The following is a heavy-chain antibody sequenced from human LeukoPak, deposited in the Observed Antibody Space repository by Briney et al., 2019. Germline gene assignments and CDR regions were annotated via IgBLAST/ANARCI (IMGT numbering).Heavy chain of an antibody. CDR2: ISRSSVHI. CDR1: GFTLSTYS. V-gene: IGHV3-21*01. CDR3: ARDYGDAFDV. D-gene: IGHD4-17*01. J-gene: IGHJ3*01. Sequence: GGSLRLSCAASGFTLSTYSMNWVRQPPGKGLEWVSSISRSSVHIFYADSVKGRFTIYRDNAKNTLYLQMNSLRAEDTAVYYCARDYGDAFDVWGQGTMVTVSS.